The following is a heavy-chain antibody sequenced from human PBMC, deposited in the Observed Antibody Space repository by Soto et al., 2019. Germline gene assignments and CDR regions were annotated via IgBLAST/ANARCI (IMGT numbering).Heavy chain of an antibody. CDR2: TYYRSKWYN. Sequence: SQTLSLTCAISGDSVSSNSAAWNWIRQSPSRGLEWLGRTYYRSKWYNDYAVSVKSRITINPDTSKNQFSLQLNSVTPEDTAVYYCARYSSGWYGGTYYYYRMDVWGQGTKVTVSS. V-gene: IGHV6-1*01. CDR3: ARYSSGWYGGTYYYYRMDV. J-gene: IGHJ6*02. CDR1: GDSVSSNSAA. D-gene: IGHD6-19*01.